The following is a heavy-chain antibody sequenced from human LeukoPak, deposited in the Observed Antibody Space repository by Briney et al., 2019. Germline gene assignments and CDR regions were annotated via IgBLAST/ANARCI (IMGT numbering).Heavy chain of an antibody. D-gene: IGHD3-10*01. CDR2: INPNSGGT. J-gene: IGHJ6*03. V-gene: IGHV1-2*02. Sequence: ASVKVSCKASGYTFTGYYMLWVRQAPGQGLEWMGWINPNSGGTDYAQKFQGRVTMTRDTSTSTAYMELSRLRSDDTAVYHCARGHGSYYYYMDVWGMGTTVTVSS. CDR1: GYTFTGYY. CDR3: ARGHGSYYYYMDV.